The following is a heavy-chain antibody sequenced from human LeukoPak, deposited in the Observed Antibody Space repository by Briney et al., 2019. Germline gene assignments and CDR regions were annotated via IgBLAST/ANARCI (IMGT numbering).Heavy chain of an antibody. J-gene: IGHJ4*02. Sequence: GGSLRLSCAASGFTFSDYYMSWIRQAPGKGLEWVSGISGSGGSTYYADSVKGRFTISRDNTKNTLYLQMNSLRAEDTAVYYCAKSSYYDTSGYYREYYFDYWGQGTLVTVSS. CDR3: AKSSYYDTSGYYREYYFDY. V-gene: IGHV3-23*01. CDR2: ISGSGGST. D-gene: IGHD3-22*01. CDR1: GFTFSDYY.